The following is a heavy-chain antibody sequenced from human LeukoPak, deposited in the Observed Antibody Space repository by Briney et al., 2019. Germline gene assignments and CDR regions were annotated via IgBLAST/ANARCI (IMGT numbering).Heavy chain of an antibody. CDR1: GGSISSYY. CDR2: IYTSGST. CDR3: ARGSRTYYDFWSGYYPEPHFDY. V-gene: IGHV4-4*07. Sequence: SETLSLTCTVSGGSISSYYWSWIRQPAGKGLEWIGRIYTSGSTNYNPSLKSRVTMSVDTSKNQFSLKLSSVTAADTAVYYCARGSRTYYDFWSGYYPEPHFDYWGQGTLVTVSS. D-gene: IGHD3-3*01. J-gene: IGHJ4*02.